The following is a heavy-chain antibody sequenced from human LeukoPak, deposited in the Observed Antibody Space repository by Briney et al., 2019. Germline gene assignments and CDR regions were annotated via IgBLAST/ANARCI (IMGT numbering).Heavy chain of an antibody. V-gene: IGHV3-23*01. J-gene: IGHJ4*02. CDR1: GSTFSSYA. Sequence: GGSLRLSCAASGSTFSSYAMTWVRQAPGKGLEWVSGISGSGGSTYYADSVKGRFTISRDNSKNTLYLQMNSLRAEDTAVYYCAKGASSSWYSGDYWGQGTLVTVSS. CDR3: AKGASSSWYSGDY. D-gene: IGHD6-13*01. CDR2: ISGSGGST.